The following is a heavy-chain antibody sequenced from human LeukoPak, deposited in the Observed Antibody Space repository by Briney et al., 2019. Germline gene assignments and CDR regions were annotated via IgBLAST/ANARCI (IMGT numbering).Heavy chain of an antibody. J-gene: IGHJ3*02. CDR2: INSDGSST. V-gene: IGHV3-74*01. D-gene: IGHD3-22*01. Sequence: TGGSLRLSCAASGFTFSSYWMHWVRQAPGKGLVWVSRINSDGSSTSYADSVKGRFTISRDNAKNTLYLQMNSLRAEDTAVYYCASRVYYDSRGKDDAFDIWGQGTMVTVSS. CDR3: ASRVYYDSRGKDDAFDI. CDR1: GFTFSSYW.